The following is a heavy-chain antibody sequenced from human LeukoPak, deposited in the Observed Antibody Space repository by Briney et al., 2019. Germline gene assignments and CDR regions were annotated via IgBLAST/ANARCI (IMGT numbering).Heavy chain of an antibody. V-gene: IGHV4-39*01. D-gene: IGHD4-17*01. CDR3: ARHFDNGDYKKTFDI. Sequence: PSETLSLTCSVFGGSISSTTYYWVWIRQPPGKGLECIASIHYTGRAYYNPSLKSRVTISADTSKNHFSLKLSSVTAADTTVHYCARHFDNGDYKKTFDIWGQGTMVTVSS. CDR2: IHYTGRA. CDR1: GGSISSTTYY. J-gene: IGHJ3*02.